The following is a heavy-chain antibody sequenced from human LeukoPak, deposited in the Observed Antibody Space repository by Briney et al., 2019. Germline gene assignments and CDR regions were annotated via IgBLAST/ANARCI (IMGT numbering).Heavy chain of an antibody. CDR2: IHTGGNT. D-gene: IGHD6-25*01. Sequence: GGSLRLSCAASGFSVSSTYMSWVRQAPGKGLEWVSVIHTGGNTYYADSVKGRFTIPRDNSKNTVYLQMNSLRVFDTAVYFCVRERAYYYYMDVWGKGTTVTVSS. CDR1: GFSVSSTY. CDR3: VRERAYYYYMDV. V-gene: IGHV3-66*02. J-gene: IGHJ6*03.